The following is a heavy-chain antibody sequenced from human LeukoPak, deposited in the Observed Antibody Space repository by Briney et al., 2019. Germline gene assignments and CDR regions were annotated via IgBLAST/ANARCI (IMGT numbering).Heavy chain of an antibody. Sequence: ASVKVSRKASGYTFTGYYMHWVRQAPGQGLEWMGWINPNSGGTNYAQKFQGRVTMTRDTSISTAYMELSRLRSDDTAVYYCARDPITMIVVVITSYYFDYWGQGTLVTVSS. V-gene: IGHV1-2*02. D-gene: IGHD3-22*01. CDR1: GYTFTGYY. CDR2: INPNSGGT. CDR3: ARDPITMIVVVITSYYFDY. J-gene: IGHJ4*02.